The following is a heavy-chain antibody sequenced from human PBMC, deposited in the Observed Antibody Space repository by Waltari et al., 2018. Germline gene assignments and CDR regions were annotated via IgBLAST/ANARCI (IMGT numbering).Heavy chain of an antibody. J-gene: IGHJ5*02. V-gene: IGHV4-38-2*01. CDR3: ARQTLGYCTSAACRRLET. D-gene: IGHD2-2*03. CDR1: GYFINTGFF. CDR2: TYHDGTT. Sequence: QVQLQESGPGLVRPSETLSLTCDVSGYFINTGFFWGWTRQPPGKGLEWLGNTYHDGTTYYNPSLKHRLMISFDTSKNQFSLRLNFVDVADTAVYYCARQTLGYCTSAACRRLETWGQGILVTVSS.